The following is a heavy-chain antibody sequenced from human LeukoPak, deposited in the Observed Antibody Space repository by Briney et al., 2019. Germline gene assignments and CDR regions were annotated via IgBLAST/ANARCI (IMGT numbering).Heavy chain of an antibody. CDR2: ISWNSGSI. CDR1: GFTFDDYA. Sequence: PGGSLRLSCAASGFTFDDYAMHWVRQAPGKGLEWVSGISWNSGSIGYADSVKGRFTISRDNAKNSLYLQMNSLRAEDTALYYCAKVGAGGFDYWGQGTLVTVSS. CDR3: AKVGAGGFDY. J-gene: IGHJ4*02. D-gene: IGHD3-16*01. V-gene: IGHV3-9*01.